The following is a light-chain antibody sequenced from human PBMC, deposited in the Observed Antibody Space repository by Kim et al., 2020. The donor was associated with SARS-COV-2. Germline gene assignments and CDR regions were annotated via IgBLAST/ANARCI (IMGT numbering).Light chain of an antibody. J-gene: IGKJ2*01. CDR1: QSISDK. CDR3: QQYNDWPPF. V-gene: IGKV3-15*01. CDR2: AAS. Sequence: AGERPTPPARASQSISDKFAGYPQRPVRVPRPVLWAASTRATGVPARVSGSGSGTEFNLTISRLQSEDLATYYCQQYNDWPPFFGQGTKLEIK.